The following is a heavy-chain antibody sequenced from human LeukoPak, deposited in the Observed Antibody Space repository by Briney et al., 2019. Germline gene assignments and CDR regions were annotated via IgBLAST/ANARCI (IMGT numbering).Heavy chain of an antibody. CDR3: ARDILSDSYVYFVH. CDR2: IYYSGST. D-gene: IGHD2-21*02. J-gene: IGHJ4*02. Sequence: SETLSLTCTVSGGSITSGGDYWSWIRQHPGKGLEWIGYIYYSGSTYYNPSLKSRVTISVETSKNQFSLKLSSLTAADTAVYYCARDILSDSYVYFVHWGQGTLVTVSS. CDR1: GGSITSGGDY. V-gene: IGHV4-31*03.